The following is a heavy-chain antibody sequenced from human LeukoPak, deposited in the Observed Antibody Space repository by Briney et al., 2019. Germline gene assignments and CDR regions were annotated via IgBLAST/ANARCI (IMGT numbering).Heavy chain of an antibody. D-gene: IGHD3-10*01. V-gene: IGHV3-33*06. J-gene: IGHJ4*02. CDR2: IWYDGSNK. CDR1: GFTFSSYG. Sequence: GGSLRLSCAASGFTFSSYGMHWVRQAPGKGLEWVAVIWYDGSNKYYADSVKGRFTISRDNSKNTLYLQMNSLRAEDTAVYYCAKGLLWFGEFGTFDYWGQGTLVTVSS. CDR3: AKGLLWFGEFGTFDY.